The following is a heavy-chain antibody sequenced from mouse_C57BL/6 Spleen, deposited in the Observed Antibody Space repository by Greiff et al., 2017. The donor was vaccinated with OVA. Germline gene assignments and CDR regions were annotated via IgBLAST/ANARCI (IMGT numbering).Heavy chain of an antibody. D-gene: IGHD4-1*01. CDR3: AREGLGQDFDD. CDR2: IWSGGST. V-gene: IGHV2-2*01. CDR1: GFSLTSYG. J-gene: IGHJ2*01. Sequence: QVQLKESGPGLVQPSQCLSITCTVSGFSLTSYGVHWVRQSPGKGLEWLGVIWSGGSTDYNAAFISRLSISKDNSKCQVFFKMNSLQADDTAIYYCAREGLGQDFDDWGQGTTLTVS.